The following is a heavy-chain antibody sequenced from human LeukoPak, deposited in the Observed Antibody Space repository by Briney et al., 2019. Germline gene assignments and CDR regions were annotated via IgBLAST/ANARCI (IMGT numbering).Heavy chain of an antibody. Sequence: GGSLRLSSAASGFTFDDYAMHWVRQLPGKGLEWVSLISAYGDRTYYADSVKGRFTISRDNSKNSVYLQMNSLRPEDTALYYCAKDSVERAAINHHCDYWGQGTLVTVSS. D-gene: IGHD5-24*01. CDR1: GFTFDDYA. CDR3: AKDSVERAAINHHCDY. J-gene: IGHJ4*02. CDR2: ISAYGDRT. V-gene: IGHV3-43*02.